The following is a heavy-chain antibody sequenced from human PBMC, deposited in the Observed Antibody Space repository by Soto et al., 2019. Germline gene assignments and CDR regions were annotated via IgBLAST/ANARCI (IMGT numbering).Heavy chain of an antibody. CDR1: GVTFEVSA. CDR3: LGMAARPV. J-gene: IGHJ4*02. V-gene: IGHV3-9*01. D-gene: IGHD6-6*01. Sequence: HPGGSMGLSCAASGVTFEVSAMPWVRQAPGKGLEWVSGISWNSGSIGYADSVKGRFTISRDNAKNSLYLQMNSLRAEDTALYYCLGMAARPVWGQGTLVTVSS. CDR2: ISWNSGSI.